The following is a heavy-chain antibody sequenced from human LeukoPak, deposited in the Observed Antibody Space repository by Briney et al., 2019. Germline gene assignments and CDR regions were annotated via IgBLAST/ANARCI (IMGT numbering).Heavy chain of an antibody. V-gene: IGHV3-23*01. J-gene: IGHJ4*02. CDR2: ISGSGGST. CDR1: GFTFSSYA. Sequence: PGGSLRLSCAASGFTFSSYAMGWVRQAPGKGLEWVSAISGSGGSTYYADSVKGRFTISRDNSKNTLYLQMNSLRAEATAVYYCAKGRAVFDGYWGQGTLVTVSS. D-gene: IGHD3-9*01. CDR3: AKGRAVFDGY.